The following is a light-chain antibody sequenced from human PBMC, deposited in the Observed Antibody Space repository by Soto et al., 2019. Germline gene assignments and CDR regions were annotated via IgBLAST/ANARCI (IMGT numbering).Light chain of an antibody. Sequence: EIVMTQSPATLSVSPGERVTLSCRASQSVSSSLAWYQQKPGQAPRLLIYGASTRHTVIPARFSGSGSGTEFTLTISSLQSEDFAVYYCQQYNNWPPWTFGQGTKVEIK. CDR3: QQYNNWPPWT. J-gene: IGKJ1*01. CDR1: QSVSSS. CDR2: GAS. V-gene: IGKV3-15*01.